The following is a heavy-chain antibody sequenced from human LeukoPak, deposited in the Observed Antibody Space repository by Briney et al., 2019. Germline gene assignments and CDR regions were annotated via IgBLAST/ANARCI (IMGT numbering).Heavy chain of an antibody. CDR2: ISSSSSYI. Sequence: GGSLRLSCAASGFTFSSYSMNWVRQAPGKGLEWVPSISSSSSYIYYADSVKGRFTISRDNAKNSLYLQMNSLRAEDTAVYYCARDYSNYYYYYYMDVWGKGTTVTVSS. J-gene: IGHJ6*03. CDR3: ARDYSNYYYYYYMDV. D-gene: IGHD4-11*01. V-gene: IGHV3-21*01. CDR1: GFTFSSYS.